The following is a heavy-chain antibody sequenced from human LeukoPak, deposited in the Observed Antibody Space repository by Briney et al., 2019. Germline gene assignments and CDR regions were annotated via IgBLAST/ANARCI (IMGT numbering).Heavy chain of an antibody. J-gene: IGHJ4*02. CDR1: GYTFTDKW. Sequence: ASVKVSCKASGYTFTDKWIHWVRQAPGQGLEWLGWINPNSGGTNYAQKFEGRIAMTTDTSINTGYMEMTRLTSDDTAVYYCARSDSSLRLYHFDYWGQGTLVTVSS. V-gene: IGHV1-2*02. CDR2: INPNSGGT. CDR3: ARSDSSLRLYHFDY. D-gene: IGHD6-13*01.